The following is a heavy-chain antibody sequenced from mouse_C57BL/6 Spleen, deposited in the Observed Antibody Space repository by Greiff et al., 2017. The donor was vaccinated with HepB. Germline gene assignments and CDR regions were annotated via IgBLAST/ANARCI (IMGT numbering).Heavy chain of an antibody. CDR2: IYPGDGDT. CDR1: GYAFSSSW. D-gene: IGHD1-1*01. CDR3: ARGVPYYYGSSYFDY. Sequence: QVQLQQSGPELVKPGASVKISCKASGYAFSSSWMNWVKQRPGKGLEWIGRIYPGDGDTNYNGKFKGKATLTADKSSSTAYMQLSRLTSEDSAVYFCARGVPYYYGSSYFDYWGQGTTLTVSS. V-gene: IGHV1-82*01. J-gene: IGHJ2*01.